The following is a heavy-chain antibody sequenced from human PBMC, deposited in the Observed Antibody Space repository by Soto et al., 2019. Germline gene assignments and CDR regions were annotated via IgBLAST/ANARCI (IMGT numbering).Heavy chain of an antibody. D-gene: IGHD2-21*01. CDR3: VKDVWDY. V-gene: IGHV3-23*01. J-gene: IGHJ4*02. CDR2: IGNSGDGT. CDR1: GLTFSGYT. Sequence: ESIGLCCAASGLTFSGYTMNWVRQAPGKGLEWVAVIGNSGDGTHYADSVKGRFTISRDNSKNTLYLQMESLRAEDTAVYYCVKDVWDYWGQGVLVTVSS.